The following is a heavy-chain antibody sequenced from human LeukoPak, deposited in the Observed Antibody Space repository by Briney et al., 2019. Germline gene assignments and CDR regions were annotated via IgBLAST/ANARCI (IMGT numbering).Heavy chain of an antibody. V-gene: IGHV3-30*03. CDR3: ARDLKYYDSSGFDY. CDR2: ISYDGSNK. CDR1: GFTFSTYG. J-gene: IGHJ4*02. D-gene: IGHD3-22*01. Sequence: GGSLRLSCAASGFTFSTYGMHWVRQAPGKGLEWVAVISYDGSNKYYADSVKGRFTVSRDNSKNTLYLQMNSLRAEDTAVYYCARDLKYYDSSGFDYWGQGTLVTVSS.